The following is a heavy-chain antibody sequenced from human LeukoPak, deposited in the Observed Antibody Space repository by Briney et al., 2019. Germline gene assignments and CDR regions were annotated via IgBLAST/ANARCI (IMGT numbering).Heavy chain of an antibody. CDR2: ISRSSRTI. V-gene: IGHV3-48*01. Sequence: GGSLRLSCAASGFTFSTYSMNWVRQAPGKGLEWVSYISRSSRTIYYADSVKGRFTISRDNAKNSLYLQMNSLRAEDTAVYYCAREGELRIAAVGDYWGQGTLVTVSS. CDR3: AREGELRIAAVGDY. J-gene: IGHJ4*02. CDR1: GFTFSTYS. D-gene: IGHD6-13*01.